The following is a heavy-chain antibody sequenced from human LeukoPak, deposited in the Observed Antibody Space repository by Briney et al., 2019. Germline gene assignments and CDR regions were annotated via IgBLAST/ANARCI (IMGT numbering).Heavy chain of an antibody. CDR1: GYTLTSYD. J-gene: IGHJ4*02. Sequence: ASVNLSCKASGYTLTSYDINLVRQATGQGLKWMGWMNPNSGNTGYAQKFQGRVTMTRNTSISTAYLELSSLRSEDTAVYSCPRGRIGRGYRYGFMVYWGQATLATASS. CDR3: PRGRIGRGYRYGFMVY. V-gene: IGHV1-8*01. CDR2: MNPNSGNT. D-gene: IGHD5-18*01.